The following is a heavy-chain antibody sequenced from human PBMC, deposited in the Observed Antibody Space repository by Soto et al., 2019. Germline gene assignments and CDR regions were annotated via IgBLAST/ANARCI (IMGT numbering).Heavy chain of an antibody. D-gene: IGHD6-25*01. V-gene: IGHV4-39*01. CDR3: ARRGSKGRSFDY. J-gene: IGHJ4*02. CDR1: GGSISSSNYY. CDR2: IYYSGST. Sequence: PSETLSLTCTVSGGSISSSNYYWGWIRQPPGKGLEWIGTIYYSGSTYYNPSLKSRVTISVDTSKNQFSLNLSSVTAADTAVYYCARRGSKGRSFDYWGQGTPVTVSS.